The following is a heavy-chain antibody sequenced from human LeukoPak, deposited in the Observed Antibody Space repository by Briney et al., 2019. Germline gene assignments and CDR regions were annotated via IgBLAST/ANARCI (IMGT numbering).Heavy chain of an antibody. CDR1: GDSVSSNSAA. Sequence: SQTLSLTCAISGDSVSSNSAAWNWIRQSPSSGLEWLGRTYYRSKWYNDYAVSVKSRITINPDTSKNQFSLQLNSVTPEDTAVYYCARYYYDSSGYYYGSFDYWGQGTLVTVSS. CDR3: ARYYYDSSGYYYGSFDY. V-gene: IGHV6-1*01. J-gene: IGHJ4*02. CDR2: TYYRSKWYN. D-gene: IGHD3-22*01.